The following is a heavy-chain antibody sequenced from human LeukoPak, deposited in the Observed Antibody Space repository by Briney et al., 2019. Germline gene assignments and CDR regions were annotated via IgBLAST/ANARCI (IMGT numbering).Heavy chain of an antibody. CDR1: GGSISSSSYY. J-gene: IGHJ4*02. CDR3: ARDRSGWPLDY. D-gene: IGHD6-19*01. V-gene: IGHV4-39*07. Sequence: SETLSLTCTVSGGSISSSSYYWGWIRQPPGKGLEWIGSIYYSGSTYYNPSLKSRVTISVDTSKNQFSLKLSSVTAADTAVYYCARDRSGWPLDYWGQGTLVTVSS. CDR2: IYYSGST.